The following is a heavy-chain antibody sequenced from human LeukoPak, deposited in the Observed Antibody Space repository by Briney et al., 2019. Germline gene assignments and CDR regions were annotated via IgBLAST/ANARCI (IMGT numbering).Heavy chain of an antibody. CDR2: INSDGSST. J-gene: IGHJ4*02. CDR1: GFTFSNYW. D-gene: IGHD4-11*01. Sequence: PGGSLRLSCATSGFTFSNYWMHWVRHAPGRGLVWVSRINSDGSSTVYADSAKGRFTISRDNAKNTLYLQMNSLRAEDTAVYYCARTLYSNYYFDYWGQGTLVTVSS. V-gene: IGHV3-74*01. CDR3: ARTLYSNYYFDY.